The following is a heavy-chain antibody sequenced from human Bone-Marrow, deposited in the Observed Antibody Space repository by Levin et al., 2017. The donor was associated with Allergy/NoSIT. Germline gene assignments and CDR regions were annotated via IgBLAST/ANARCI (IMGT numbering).Heavy chain of an antibody. D-gene: IGHD1-26*01. Sequence: PGGSLRLSCAASGFTFSSYWMHWVRQAPGKGLVWVSRINGDGSSTNYADSVKGRFTISRDNAKNTLYLQMNSLRSDDTAVYYCARARIVGATSGGDYWGQGTLVTVSS. V-gene: IGHV3-74*01. J-gene: IGHJ4*02. CDR2: INGDGSST. CDR1: GFTFSSYW. CDR3: ARARIVGATSGGDY.